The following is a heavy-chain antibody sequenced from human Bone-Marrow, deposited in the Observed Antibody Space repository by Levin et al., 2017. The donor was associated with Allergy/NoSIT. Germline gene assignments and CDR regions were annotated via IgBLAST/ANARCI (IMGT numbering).Heavy chain of an antibody. J-gene: IGHJ6*02. CDR2: ISSSGSTI. CDR1: GFTFSSYE. CDR3: ARDAGFLAARPYYYYGMDG. D-gene: IGHD6-6*01. Sequence: GGSLRLSCAASGFTFSSYEMNWVRQAPGKGLEWVSYISSSGSTIYYADSVKGRFTISRDNAKNSLYLQMNSLRAEDTAVYYCARDAGFLAARPYYYYGMDGWGQGTTVTVSS. V-gene: IGHV3-48*03.